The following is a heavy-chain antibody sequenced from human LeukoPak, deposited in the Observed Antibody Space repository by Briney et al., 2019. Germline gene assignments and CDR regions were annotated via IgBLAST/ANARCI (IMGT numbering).Heavy chain of an antibody. CDR3: ARVGYDSSGYYWYFQH. CDR1: GGSISSYY. J-gene: IGHJ1*01. D-gene: IGHD3-22*01. CDR2: IYYSGST. Sequence: PETLSLTCTVSGGSISSYYWSWIRQPPGKGLEWIGYIYYSGSTNYNPSLKSRVTISVDTSKNQFSLKLSSVTAADTAVYYCARVGYDSSGYYWYFQHWGQGTLVTVSS. V-gene: IGHV4-59*01.